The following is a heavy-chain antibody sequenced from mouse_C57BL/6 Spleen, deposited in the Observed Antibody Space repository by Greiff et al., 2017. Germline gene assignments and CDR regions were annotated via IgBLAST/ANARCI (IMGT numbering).Heavy chain of an antibody. CDR3: ARGFYYGNPWFAY. D-gene: IGHD2-1*01. V-gene: IGHV1-64*01. Sequence: QVQLKQSGAELVKPGASVKLSCKASGYTFTSYWMHWVKQRPGQGLEWIGMIHPNSGSTNYNEKFKSKATLTVDKSSSTAYMQLSSLTSEDSAVYYCARGFYYGNPWFAYWGQGTLVTVSA. CDR2: IHPNSGST. J-gene: IGHJ3*01. CDR1: GYTFTSYW.